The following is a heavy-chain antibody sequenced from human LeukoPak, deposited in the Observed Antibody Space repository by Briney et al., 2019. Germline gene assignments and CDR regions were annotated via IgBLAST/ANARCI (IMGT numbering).Heavy chain of an antibody. Sequence: ASVKVSCKASGSTFSDYHINWVRQASGQGPEWMGWINPKSGDAKYGQAFQGRVTMTRDTSISTAYMELNRLRFDDTAMYYCARGEYSNGYPYRLDSWGQGTLVTISS. J-gene: IGHJ4*02. CDR1: GSTFSDYH. CDR2: INPKSGDA. D-gene: IGHD3-16*01. CDR3: ARGEYSNGYPYRLDS. V-gene: IGHV1-2*02.